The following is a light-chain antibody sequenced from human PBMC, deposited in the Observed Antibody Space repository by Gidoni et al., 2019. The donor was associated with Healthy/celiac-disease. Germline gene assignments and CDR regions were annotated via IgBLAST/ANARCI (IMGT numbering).Light chain of an antibody. CDR3: QQYGSSPWT. CDR2: GAS. J-gene: IGKJ1*01. CDR1: QSVSSSY. Sequence: ELVFTQSPGTLSLSPGERATLSCRASQSVSSSYLAWYQQNPGQAPRLLIYGASSRATGIPDRFSGSGSGTDFTLTISRLEPEDFAVYYCQQYGSSPWTFGQXTKVEIK. V-gene: IGKV3-20*01.